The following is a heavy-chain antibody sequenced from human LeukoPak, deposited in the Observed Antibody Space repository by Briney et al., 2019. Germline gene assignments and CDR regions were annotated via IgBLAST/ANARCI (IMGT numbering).Heavy chain of an antibody. V-gene: IGHV4-59*08. CDR3: ARRVDISKNWYFDL. CDR2: IYYSGST. J-gene: IGHJ2*01. D-gene: IGHD3-9*01. Sequence: SETLSLTCTVSGDSISSYYWSWIRQPPGKGLEWIGYIYYSGSTNYNPSLKSRVTISVDTSKNQFSLQLSSVTAADTAVYYCARRVDISKNWYFDLWGCGTLVTVSS. CDR1: GDSISSYY.